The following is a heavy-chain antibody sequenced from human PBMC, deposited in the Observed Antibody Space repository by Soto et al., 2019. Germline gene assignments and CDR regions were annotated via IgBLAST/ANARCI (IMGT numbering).Heavy chain of an antibody. V-gene: IGHV1-18*04. Sequence: ASVKVSCKASGYTFTIYGISWVRQAPGQGLEWMGWISAYNGNTNYAQKIQGRVTMTTDTSKSTAYMELRSLRSDDTAVYYCARESPSSSRDYYYYGMDVWGQGTTVTVSS. J-gene: IGHJ6*02. CDR1: GYTFTIYG. CDR2: ISAYNGNT. CDR3: ARESPSSSRDYYYYGMDV.